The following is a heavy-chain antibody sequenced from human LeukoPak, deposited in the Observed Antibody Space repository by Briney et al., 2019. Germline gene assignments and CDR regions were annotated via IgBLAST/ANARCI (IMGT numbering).Heavy chain of an antibody. D-gene: IGHD2-8*02. V-gene: IGHV4-59*01. J-gene: IGHJ4*02. Sequence: SETLSLTCTVSGGSIRSYYWSWIRQPPGKGLEWIGCIYYSGSTDYNPSLKSRVTMSVDTSKNQFSLKLRSVTAADTAVYYCARVASTGPFDYWGQGTLVTVSS. CDR3: ARVASTGPFDY. CDR2: IYYSGST. CDR1: GGSIRSYY.